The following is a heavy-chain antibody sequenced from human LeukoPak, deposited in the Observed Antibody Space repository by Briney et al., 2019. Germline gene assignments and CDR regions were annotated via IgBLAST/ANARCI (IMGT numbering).Heavy chain of an antibody. CDR2: IYHSGST. D-gene: IGHD3-10*01. CDR3: ARDLDGSGSYYTDY. Sequence: KPSETLSLTCAVSGYSISSGYYWGWIRQPPGKGLEWIGSIYHSGSTYYNPSLKSRVTISVDTSKNQFSLKLSSVTAADTAVYYCARDLDGSGSYYTDYWGQGTLVTVSS. CDR1: GYSISSGYY. J-gene: IGHJ4*02. V-gene: IGHV4-38-2*02.